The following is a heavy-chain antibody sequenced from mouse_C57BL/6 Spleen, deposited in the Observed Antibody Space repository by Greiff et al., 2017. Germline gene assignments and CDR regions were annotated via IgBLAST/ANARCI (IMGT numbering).Heavy chain of an antibody. D-gene: IGHD3-2*02. J-gene: IGHJ3*01. V-gene: IGHV14-4*01. CDR1: GFNIKDDY. CDR2: IDPENGDT. CDR3: TTGQDDSSGDGWFAY. Sequence: EVQLQQSGAELVRPGASVKLSCTASGFNIKDDYMHWVKQRPEQGLEWIGWIDPENGDTEYASKFQGKATITADTSANTAYLQLSSLTSEDTAVYYCTTGQDDSSGDGWFAYWGQGTLVTVSA.